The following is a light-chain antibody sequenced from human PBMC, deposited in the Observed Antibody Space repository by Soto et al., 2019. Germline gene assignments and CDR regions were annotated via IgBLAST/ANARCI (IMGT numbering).Light chain of an antibody. Sequence: QSVLTQPPSVSGAPGQRVTISCTGSSSNIGADYGAHWYQQLPGTAPKLLIYDNTERPSGVPDRFSGSKSGTSASLAITGLRAEDEADYFCQSYDNSLSGLYVFGTGTKLTVL. J-gene: IGLJ1*01. CDR3: QSYDNSLSGLYV. V-gene: IGLV1-40*01. CDR2: DNT. CDR1: SSNIGADYG.